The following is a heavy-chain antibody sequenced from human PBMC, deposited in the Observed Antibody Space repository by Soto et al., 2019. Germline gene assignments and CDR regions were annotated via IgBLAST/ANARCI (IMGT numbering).Heavy chain of an antibody. CDR2: IYYSGST. CDR3: ARMWPYYYDSSGYYFDS. D-gene: IGHD3-22*01. J-gene: IGHJ4*02. CDR1: GGSISSGGYY. V-gene: IGHV4-31*03. Sequence: PSETLSLTCTVSGGSISSGGYYWSWIRQHPGKGLEWIGYIYYSGSTYYNPSLKSRVTISVDTSKNQFSLKLSSVTAADTAVYYCARMWPYYYDSSGYYFDSWGQGTLVTVSS.